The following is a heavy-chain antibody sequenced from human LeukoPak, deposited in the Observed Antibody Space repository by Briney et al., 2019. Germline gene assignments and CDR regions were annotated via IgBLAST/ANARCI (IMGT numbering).Heavy chain of an antibody. J-gene: IGHJ3*02. D-gene: IGHD3-22*01. CDR1: GFTFSSYD. CDR2: IGTAGDT. V-gene: IGHV3-13*01. Sequence: PAAGSLRLSCAASGFTFSSYDMHWVRQATGKGLEWVSAIGTAGDTYYPGSVKGRFTISRENAKNSLYLQMNSLRAGDTAVYYCARIDSHDAFDIWGQGTMVTVSS. CDR3: ARIDSHDAFDI.